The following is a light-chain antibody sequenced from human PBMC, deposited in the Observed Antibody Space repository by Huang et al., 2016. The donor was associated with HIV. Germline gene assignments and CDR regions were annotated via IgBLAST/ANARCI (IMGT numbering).Light chain of an antibody. CDR2: GAS. V-gene: IGKV3-15*01. Sequence: EVVMTQSPATLFLSPGDSATLSCRASQSGSTNLAWYQQKPGQAPRLLIYGASTRATGIPGRFSGSGSGTEFTLTISSLQSEDFVVYYCQQYYNWPPYTFGQGTKLEIK. CDR3: QQYYNWPPYT. J-gene: IGKJ2*01. CDR1: QSGSTN.